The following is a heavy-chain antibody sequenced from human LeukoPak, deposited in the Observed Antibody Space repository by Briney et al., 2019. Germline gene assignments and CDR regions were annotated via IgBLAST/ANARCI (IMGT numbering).Heavy chain of an antibody. CDR3: ARAFSTTAFDY. CDR2: ISGGSSFT. V-gene: IGHV3-21*01. CDR1: GFTFSSYS. J-gene: IGHJ4*02. D-gene: IGHD4-17*01. Sequence: PGGSLRLSCAASGFTFSSYSMNWVRQAPGKGLEWVSYISGGSSFTYYVDSVKGRFTISRDNSKNTLYLQMNSLRAEDTAVYYCARAFSTTAFDYWGQGTLVTVSS.